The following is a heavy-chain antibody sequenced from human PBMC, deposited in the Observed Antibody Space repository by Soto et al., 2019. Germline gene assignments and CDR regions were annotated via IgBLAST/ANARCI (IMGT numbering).Heavy chain of an antibody. CDR3: VRGSVYNWRGDF. CDR1: GFTFSNYW. Sequence: EVQLVVSGGGLIQPGGSLRLSCAASGFTFSNYWMHWVRQAPGKGLVWVSRINGDGSTTSYADSVKGRFTISRDNAKNTLYLQMNSLRAEDTAVYYCVRGSVYNWRGDFWGQGTLVTASS. CDR2: INGDGSTT. V-gene: IGHV3-74*01. J-gene: IGHJ4*02. D-gene: IGHD1-20*01.